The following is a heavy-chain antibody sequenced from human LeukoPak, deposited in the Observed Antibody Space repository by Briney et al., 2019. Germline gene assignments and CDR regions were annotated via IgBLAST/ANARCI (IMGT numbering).Heavy chain of an antibody. CDR3: ARDLPQFGNYMDV. J-gene: IGHJ6*03. Sequence: PGGSLRLSCAASGFTFNDYYMSWIRQAPGKGLEWLSYINIGGTNTHYADSVKGRFTISRDNAKNSLYLQMNSLRAEDTALYYCARDLPQFGNYMDVWGKGTTVTVSS. CDR2: INIGGTNT. D-gene: IGHD3-16*01. V-gene: IGHV3-11*05. CDR1: GFTFNDYY.